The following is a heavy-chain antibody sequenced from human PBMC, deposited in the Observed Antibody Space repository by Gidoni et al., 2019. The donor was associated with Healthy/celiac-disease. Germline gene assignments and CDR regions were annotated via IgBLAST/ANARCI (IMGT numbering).Heavy chain of an antibody. CDR1: GFTFSRYG. V-gene: IGHV3-33*01. Sequence: QVQLVESGGGVVQPGRSLRLSCAASGFTFSRYGMHWVRQAPGKGLEWVAVIWYDGSNKYYADSVKGRFTISRDNSKNTLYLQMNSLRAEDTAVYYCARAMVITDFDYWGQGTLVTVSS. D-gene: IGHD3-22*01. CDR3: ARAMVITDFDY. CDR2: IWYDGSNK. J-gene: IGHJ4*02.